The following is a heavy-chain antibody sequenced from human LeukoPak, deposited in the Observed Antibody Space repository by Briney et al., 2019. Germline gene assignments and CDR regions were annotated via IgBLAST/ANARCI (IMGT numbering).Heavy chain of an antibody. Sequence: PGGSLRPSCAASGFTFSSYGMHWVRQAPGKELEWVAVIWYDGSNKYYADSVKGRFTISRDNSKNTLYLQMNSLRAEDTAVYYCARGAVAVYAFDIWGQGTMVTVSS. CDR3: ARGAVAVYAFDI. CDR2: IWYDGSNK. J-gene: IGHJ3*02. V-gene: IGHV3-33*01. CDR1: GFTFSSYG. D-gene: IGHD6-19*01.